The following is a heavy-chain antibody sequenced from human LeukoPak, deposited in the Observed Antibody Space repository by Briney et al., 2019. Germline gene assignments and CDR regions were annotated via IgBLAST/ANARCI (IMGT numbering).Heavy chain of an antibody. V-gene: IGHV3-7*01. J-gene: IGHJ4*02. CDR1: GFSFSSYW. CDR2: IKQDGSET. CDR3: ANELLWFGELYSY. D-gene: IGHD3-10*01. Sequence: GGSMRLSCAASGFSFSSYWMSWVRQAPGKGLEWVANIKQDGSETYYVDSMKGRFTISRDNAKNSLYLQMNSLRAEDTAVYYCANELLWFGELYSYWGQGTLVTVSS.